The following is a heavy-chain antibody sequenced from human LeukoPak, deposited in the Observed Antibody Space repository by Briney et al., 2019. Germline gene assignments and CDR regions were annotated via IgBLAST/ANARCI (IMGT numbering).Heavy chain of an antibody. D-gene: IGHD5-18*01. Sequence: SVKDSCKASGGTFSSYAISWVRQAPGQGLEWMGGIIPIFGTANYAQKFQGRVTITADESTSTAYMELSSLRSEDTAVYYCARDRSYGFSRAFDIWGQGTMVTVSS. CDR3: ARDRSYGFSRAFDI. V-gene: IGHV1-69*13. J-gene: IGHJ3*02. CDR2: IIPIFGTA. CDR1: GGTFSSYA.